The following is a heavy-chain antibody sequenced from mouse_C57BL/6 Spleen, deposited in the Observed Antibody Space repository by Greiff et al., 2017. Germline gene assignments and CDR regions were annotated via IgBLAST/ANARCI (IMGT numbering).Heavy chain of an antibody. CDR3: ARSSTYAMDY. Sequence: DVHLVESGGGLVKPGGSLKLSCAASGFTFSDYGMHWVRQAPEKGLEWVAYISSGSSTIYYADTVKGRFTISRDNAKNTLFLQMTSLRSEDTAMYYCARSSTYAMDYWGQGTSVTVSS. J-gene: IGHJ4*01. D-gene: IGHD5-1*01. CDR1: GFTFSDYG. V-gene: IGHV5-17*01. CDR2: ISSGSSTI.